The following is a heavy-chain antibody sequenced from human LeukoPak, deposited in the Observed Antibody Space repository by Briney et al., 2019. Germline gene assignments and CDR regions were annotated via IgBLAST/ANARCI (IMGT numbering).Heavy chain of an antibody. CDR1: RRSISSRSNYY. J-gene: IGHJ3*02. CDR3: ARSGGDNTHDVFDI. Sequence: PSETLSLTCTVYRRSISSRSNYYWGWVRPPPGKGQEWNGTNYYLGATHHNPSHRHRLPIPIDTPKNQFSPKLTSVTPADMSVFYCARSGGDNTHDVFDIWGQGTMVTVSS. CDR2: NYYLGAT. V-gene: IGHV4-39*07. D-gene: IGHD2-21*02.